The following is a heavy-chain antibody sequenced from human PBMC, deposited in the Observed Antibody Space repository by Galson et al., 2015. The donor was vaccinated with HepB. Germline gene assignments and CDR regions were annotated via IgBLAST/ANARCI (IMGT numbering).Heavy chain of an antibody. V-gene: IGHV3-48*01. D-gene: IGHD5-24*01. CDR2: ISSSGSSK. CDR3: ARRGGRRDEDN. J-gene: IGHJ4*02. Sequence: SLRLSCAASGFTFSSYSMNWVRQAPGRGLEWVSYISSSGSSKTYADSVEGRFTISRDNVKNLLYLQMNSLRAEDTALYHCARRGGRRDEDNWGQGTLVTVS. CDR1: GFTFSSYS.